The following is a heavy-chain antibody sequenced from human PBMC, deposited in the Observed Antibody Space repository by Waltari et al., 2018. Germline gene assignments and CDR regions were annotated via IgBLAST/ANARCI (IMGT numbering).Heavy chain of an antibody. CDR1: GGSLSNNY. CDR3: ARAQERRDAFDF. D-gene: IGHD1-1*01. CDR2: VFTSGRT. V-gene: IGHV4-4*07. Sequence: QVQLQESGPGLVTPSETLSLTCTVSGGSLSNNYWNWIRQPAGKGLEYIGRVFTSGRTNYNPSLNSRVTMSIDTSKGQFSLELTSVTAADTAIYYCARAQERRDAFDFWGKGTMVTVSS. J-gene: IGHJ3*01.